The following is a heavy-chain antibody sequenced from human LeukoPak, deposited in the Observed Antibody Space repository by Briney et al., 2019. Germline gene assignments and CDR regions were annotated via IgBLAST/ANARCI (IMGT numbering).Heavy chain of an antibody. CDR1: GFTFSSYA. V-gene: IGHV3-30*04. J-gene: IGHJ4*02. CDR3: ARDLGPPSGFDY. Sequence: GGSLRLSCAASGFTFSSYAMHWVRQAPGKGLEWVAVISYDGSNKYYADSVKGRFTISRDNSKNTLYLQMNSLGAEDTAVYYCARDLGPPSGFDYWGQGTLVTVSS. CDR2: ISYDGSNK.